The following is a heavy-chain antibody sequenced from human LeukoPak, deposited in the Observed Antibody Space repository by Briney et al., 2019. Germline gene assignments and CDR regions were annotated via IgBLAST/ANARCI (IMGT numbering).Heavy chain of an antibody. V-gene: IGHV4-4*07. D-gene: IGHD1-26*01. CDR3: ARVHPDSGSYYFDY. CDR1: GVSFSSYY. J-gene: IGHJ4*02. Sequence: SETLSLTCTVSGVSFSSYYWSWIRQPAGRGLEWIGRIHTSGSTNYNPSLKSRVTMSVDTSKSHFSLNLSSVTAADTAVYYCARVHPDSGSYYFDYWGQGTLVTVSS. CDR2: IHTSGST.